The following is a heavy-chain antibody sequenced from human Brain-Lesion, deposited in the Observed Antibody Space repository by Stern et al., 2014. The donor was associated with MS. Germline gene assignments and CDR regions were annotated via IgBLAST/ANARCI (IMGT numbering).Heavy chain of an antibody. Sequence: VQLVESGGGLVQPGGSLRLSCAASGFNFSSYWMHWVRQFPEKGLFWVSQINRDGSDKSYADSVKGRFSISRDNIRNMLYLRMTSLRAEDTAVYYCARGVGDYWGQGARVTVSS. CDR3: ARGVGDY. CDR2: INRDGSDK. J-gene: IGHJ4*02. CDR1: GFNFSSYW. V-gene: IGHV3-74*01. D-gene: IGHD3-16*01.